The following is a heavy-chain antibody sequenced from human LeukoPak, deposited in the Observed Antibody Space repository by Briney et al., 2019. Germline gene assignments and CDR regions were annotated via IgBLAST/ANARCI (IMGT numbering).Heavy chain of an antibody. D-gene: IGHD1-26*01. CDR1: GYTFTSYG. CDR2: ISAYNGNT. V-gene: IGHV1-18*01. Sequence: ASVKVSFKASGYTFTSYGISWVRQAPGQGLEWMGWISAYNGNTNYAQKLQGRVTMTTDTSTSTAYMELRSLRSDDTAVYYCARDGNGIVGATSIDYWGQGTLVTVSS. CDR3: ARDGNGIVGATSIDY. J-gene: IGHJ4*02.